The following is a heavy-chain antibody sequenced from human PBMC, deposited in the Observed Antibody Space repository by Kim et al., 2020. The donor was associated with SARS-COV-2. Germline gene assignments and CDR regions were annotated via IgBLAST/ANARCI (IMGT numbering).Heavy chain of an antibody. Sequence: SVKVSCKASGGTFSSYAISWVRQAPGQGLEWMGGIIPIFGTANYAQKFQGRVTITADESTSTAYMELSSLRSEDTAVYYCARDIDAYSGSYFPFDYWGQGTLVTVSS. V-gene: IGHV1-69*13. CDR2: IIPIFGTA. J-gene: IGHJ4*02. CDR1: GGTFSSYA. D-gene: IGHD1-26*01. CDR3: ARDIDAYSGSYFPFDY.